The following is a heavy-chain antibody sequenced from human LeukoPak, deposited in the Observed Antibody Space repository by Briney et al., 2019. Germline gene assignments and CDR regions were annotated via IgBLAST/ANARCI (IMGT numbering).Heavy chain of an antibody. D-gene: IGHD6-6*01. CDR1: GASISSSSYY. Sequence: SETLSLTCSVSGASISSSSYYWGWVRQPPGKWLEWIGSIFYSGSTYHNPSLKSRVTISADTSKNQFSLKVSSVPAADTAVYYCARQVRARATVDYWGRGTLVTVSS. CDR3: ARQVRARATVDY. V-gene: IGHV4-39*01. J-gene: IGHJ4*02. CDR2: IFYSGST.